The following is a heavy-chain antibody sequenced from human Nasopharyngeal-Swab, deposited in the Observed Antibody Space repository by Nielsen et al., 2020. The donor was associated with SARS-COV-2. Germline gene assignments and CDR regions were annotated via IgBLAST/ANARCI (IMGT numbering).Heavy chain of an antibody. CDR3: ARGGIGSGWNWFDP. D-gene: IGHD6-19*01. Sequence: SETLSLTCAVSGYSISSGYYWGWIRQPPGKGLEWIGSIYHSGSTYYNPSLKSRVTISRDTSKNQFSLRLTSVTAADTAVYYCARGGIGSGWNWFDPWGQGTLVTVSS. CDR1: GYSISSGYY. V-gene: IGHV4-38-2*01. CDR2: IYHSGST. J-gene: IGHJ5*02.